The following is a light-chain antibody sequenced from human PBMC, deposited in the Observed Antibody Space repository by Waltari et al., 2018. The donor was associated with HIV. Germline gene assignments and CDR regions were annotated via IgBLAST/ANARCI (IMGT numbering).Light chain of an antibody. V-gene: IGLV2-14*03. CDR3: GSYTRRSTLV. Sequence: QSALTQPASVSRSPGQSITISCTRTSSDVGPYNLVYWYQQHPGKTPNPMIYHLSSRPSGLSGRFSGYNSRNTASLTISGLQAEDEADYFCGSYTRRSTLVFGGGNKLTVL. J-gene: IGLJ3*02. CDR2: HLS. CDR1: SSDVGPYNL.